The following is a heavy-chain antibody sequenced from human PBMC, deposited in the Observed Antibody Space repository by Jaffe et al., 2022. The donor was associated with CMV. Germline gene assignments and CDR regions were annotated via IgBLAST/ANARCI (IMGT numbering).Heavy chain of an antibody. V-gene: IGHV3-23*04. D-gene: IGHD3-10*01. CDR2: ISGSGGST. CDR3: AKRIWFGELLSAGGAFDI. Sequence: EVQLVESGGGLVQPGGSLRLSCAASGFTFSSYAMSWVRQAPGKGLEWVSAISGSGGSTYYADSVKGRFTISRDNSKNTLYLQMNSLRAEDTAVYYCAKRIWFGELLSAGGAFDIWGQGTMVTVSS. CDR1: GFTFSSYA. J-gene: IGHJ3*02.